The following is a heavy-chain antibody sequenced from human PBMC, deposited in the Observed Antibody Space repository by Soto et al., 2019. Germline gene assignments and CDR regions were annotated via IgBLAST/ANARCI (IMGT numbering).Heavy chain of an antibody. D-gene: IGHD3-22*01. V-gene: IGHV4-30-2*01. CDR3: AGRGYYHNSVMDV. Sequence: QLQLQESGSGLVKPSQTLSLTCAVSGGSISSGGYSWSWIRQPPGQGLEWIGYIYHSGSTYYHPSLTCRVTICVDRAKNQFSLKLSPVTAADRAVYCCAGRGYYHNSVMDVWGQGTTVTVSS. CDR1: GGSISSGGYS. J-gene: IGHJ6*02. CDR2: IYHSGST.